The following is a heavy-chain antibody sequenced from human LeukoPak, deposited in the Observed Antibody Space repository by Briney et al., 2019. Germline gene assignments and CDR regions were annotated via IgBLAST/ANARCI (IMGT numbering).Heavy chain of an antibody. CDR2: IRYDGSNK. Sequence: GGSLRLSCAASGFTFSSYGMHWVRQAPGKGLEWVAFIRYDGSNKYYADSVKGRFTISRDNSKNTLYLQMNSLRAEDTAVYYCAKDPVLPLGWFDPWGQGTLVTVSS. D-gene: IGHD2/OR15-2a*01. V-gene: IGHV3-30*02. CDR1: GFTFSSYG. CDR3: AKDPVLPLGWFDP. J-gene: IGHJ5*02.